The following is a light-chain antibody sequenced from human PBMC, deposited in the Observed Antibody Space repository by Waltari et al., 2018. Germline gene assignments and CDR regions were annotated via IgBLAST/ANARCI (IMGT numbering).Light chain of an antibody. J-gene: IGLJ2*01. CDR2: FHH. CDR3: AAWDDSLKGVV. V-gene: IGLV1-36*01. CDR1: TSNIGSNS. Sequence: QSVLTQPPSVSEAPRQRVAIPCSGSTSNIGSNSVNWYQPLPGKAPKPLIYFHHLLSSGVSDRFSGSKSGTSDSLAISGLQSEDEADYYCAAWDDSLKGVVFGGGTKLTVL.